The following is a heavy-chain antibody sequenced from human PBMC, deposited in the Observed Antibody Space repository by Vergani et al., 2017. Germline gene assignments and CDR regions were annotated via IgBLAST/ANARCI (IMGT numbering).Heavy chain of an antibody. D-gene: IGHD1-26*01. V-gene: IGHV3-23*01. CDR2: ISGSGGST. CDR1: GFTFSSYA. J-gene: IGHJ4*02. Sequence: EVQLLESGGGLVQPGGSLRLSCAASGFTFSSYAMSWVRQAPGEGLEWVSAISGSGGSTYYADSVKGRFTISRDNSKTTLYLQMNSLRAEDTAVYYCAKGRGATTVQVVYWGQGPLVTVSP. CDR3: AKGRGATTVQVVY.